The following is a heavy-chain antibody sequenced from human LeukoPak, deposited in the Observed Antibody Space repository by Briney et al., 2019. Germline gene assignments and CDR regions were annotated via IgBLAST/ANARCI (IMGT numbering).Heavy chain of an antibody. J-gene: IGHJ5*02. V-gene: IGHV3-33*08. D-gene: IGHD3-9*01. CDR3: ARGLRYFDWSQNWFDP. Sequence: GGSLRLSCSASGFPFSTYGMHWVRQAPGKGLEWVAVIWYDGRSKYYADSVKGRFTISRDNSKNTLHMEMNSLRAEDTAVYYCARGLRYFDWSQNWFDPWGQGTLVTVSS. CDR1: GFPFSTYG. CDR2: IWYDGRSK.